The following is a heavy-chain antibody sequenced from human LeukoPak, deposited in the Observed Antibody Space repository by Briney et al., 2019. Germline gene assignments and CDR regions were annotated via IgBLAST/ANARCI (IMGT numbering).Heavy chain of an antibody. CDR1: GFTFSNAW. D-gene: IGHD3-3*01. CDR3: TTDFHLSTIFGVVILFDY. J-gene: IGHJ4*02. CDR2: IKSKTDGGTT. V-gene: IGHV3-15*01. Sequence: PGGSLRLSCAASGFTFSNAWMSWVRQAPGKGLEWVGRIKSKTDGGTTDYAAPVKGRFTISRDDSKNTLYLQMNSLKTEDTAVYYCTTDFHLSTIFGVVILFDYWGQGTLVTVSS.